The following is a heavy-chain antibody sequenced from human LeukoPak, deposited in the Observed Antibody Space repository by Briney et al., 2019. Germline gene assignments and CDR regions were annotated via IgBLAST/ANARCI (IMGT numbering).Heavy chain of an antibody. D-gene: IGHD2-2*01. V-gene: IGHV3-9*01. J-gene: IGHJ4*02. CDR1: GFTFDDYA. CDR2: ISWNSGSI. CDR3: AKGQLRIAAEFDY. Sequence: GGSLRLSCAASGFTFDDYAMHWVRQAPGKGLEWVSGISWNSGSIRYADSVKGRFTISRDNAKNSLYLQMNSLRAEDTALYYCAKGQLRIAAEFDYWGQGTLVTVAS.